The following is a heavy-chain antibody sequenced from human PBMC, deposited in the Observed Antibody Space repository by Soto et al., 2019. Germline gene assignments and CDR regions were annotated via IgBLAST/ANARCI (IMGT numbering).Heavy chain of an antibody. CDR3: ARLMTTVTFSFDY. J-gene: IGHJ4*02. Sequence: PGGSLRLSCAVSGFAFSSYEMIWVRQAPGKGLEWASYISNSGSTIYYADSVKGRFTISRDNAKNSLYLQMNSLRAEDTAVYYCARLMTTVTFSFDYWGQGTLVTVSS. D-gene: IGHD4-4*01. CDR2: ISNSGSTI. V-gene: IGHV3-48*03. CDR1: GFAFSSYE.